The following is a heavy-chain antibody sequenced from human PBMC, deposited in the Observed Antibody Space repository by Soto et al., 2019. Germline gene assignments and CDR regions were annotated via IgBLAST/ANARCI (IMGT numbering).Heavy chain of an antibody. D-gene: IGHD3-22*01. CDR3: AKMGSSGYYFSSY. V-gene: IGHV3-23*01. CDR1: GFTFSSYA. J-gene: IGHJ4*02. Sequence: GGSLRLSCAASGFTFSSYAMSWVRQAPGKGLEWVSAISGSGGSTYYADSVKGRFTFSRDNSKNTLYLQMNSLRAEDTAVYYCAKMGSSGYYFSSYWGQGTLVTVSS. CDR2: ISGSGGST.